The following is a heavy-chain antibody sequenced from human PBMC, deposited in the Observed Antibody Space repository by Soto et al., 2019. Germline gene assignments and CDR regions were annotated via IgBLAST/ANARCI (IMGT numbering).Heavy chain of an antibody. Sequence: LSLTCTVSGGSVSSGSYYWSWIRQPPGKGLEWIGYIYYSGSTNYNPSLKSRVTISVDTSKNQFSLKLSSVTAADTAVYYCASYDILTRSFDYWGQGTLVTVSS. D-gene: IGHD3-9*01. CDR2: IYYSGST. CDR1: GGSVSSGSYY. CDR3: ASYDILTRSFDY. J-gene: IGHJ4*02. V-gene: IGHV4-61*01.